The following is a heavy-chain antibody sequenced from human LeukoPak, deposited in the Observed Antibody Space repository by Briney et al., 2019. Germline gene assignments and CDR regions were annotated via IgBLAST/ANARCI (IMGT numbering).Heavy chain of an antibody. J-gene: IGHJ4*02. CDR2: ISSSGNYI. D-gene: IGHD1-1*01. Sequence: PGGSLRLSCAASGFTFNIYSMNWVRQAPGEGLEWVSSISSSGNYIYYADSLKGRFTISRDNAKNLLYLQMNSLRVEDTAVYYCARGTLNDVPDYWGQGTLVTVSS. V-gene: IGHV3-21*01. CDR1: GFTFNIYS. CDR3: ARGTLNDVPDY.